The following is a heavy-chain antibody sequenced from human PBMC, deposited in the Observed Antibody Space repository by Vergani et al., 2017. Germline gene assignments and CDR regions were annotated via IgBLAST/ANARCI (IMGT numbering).Heavy chain of an antibody. Sequence: QVQLVQSGAEVKKPGSSVKVSCKASGGTFSSYAMHWVRQAPGKGLEWVAVISYDGSNKYYADSVKGRFTISRDNSKNTLYLQMNSLRAEDTAVYYCAREDTIFGVGVGAEGYFDYWGQGTLVTVSS. V-gene: IGHV3-30-3*01. CDR1: GGTFSSYA. CDR3: AREDTIFGVGVGAEGYFDY. D-gene: IGHD3-3*01. CDR2: ISYDGSNK. J-gene: IGHJ4*02.